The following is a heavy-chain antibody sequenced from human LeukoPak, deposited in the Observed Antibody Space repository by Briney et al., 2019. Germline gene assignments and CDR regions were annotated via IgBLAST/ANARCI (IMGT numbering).Heavy chain of an antibody. CDR3: AIAYSSLGYFDY. D-gene: IGHD6-13*01. J-gene: IGHJ4*02. CDR2: ISGSGGST. Sequence: GGSLRLSCAASGFTFSSYAMSWVRQAPGKGLEWVSAISGSGGSTYYADSVKGRFTISRDNSKNTLYLQMNSLRAEDKAVYYCAIAYSSLGYFDYWGQGTLVTVSS. CDR1: GFTFSSYA. V-gene: IGHV3-23*01.